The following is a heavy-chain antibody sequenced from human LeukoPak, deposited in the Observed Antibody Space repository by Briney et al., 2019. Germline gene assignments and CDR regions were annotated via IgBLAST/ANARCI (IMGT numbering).Heavy chain of an antibody. D-gene: IGHD6-19*01. CDR2: IYPADSAT. CDR1: GYTFTNYW. Sequence: GESLKISCKGSGYTFTNYWIGWVRQMPGKGLEWMGIIYPADSATRYSPSLQGQVTISADKSISTSYLQWSSLKASDTAMYYCARPPQGSSGSLGFDYWGQGTLVTVSS. J-gene: IGHJ4*02. V-gene: IGHV5-51*01. CDR3: ARPPQGSSGSLGFDY.